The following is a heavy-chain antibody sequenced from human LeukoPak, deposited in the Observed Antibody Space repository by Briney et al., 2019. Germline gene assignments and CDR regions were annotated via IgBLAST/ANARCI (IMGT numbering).Heavy chain of an antibody. Sequence: PSETLSLTCAVYGGSFSGYYWSWIRQPPGKGLEWIGYIYYNGGTFYTPSLKSRVTISIDRSENKFALRLNSVTAADTAVYYCARDQTVTGGFDYWGQGILVTVSS. D-gene: IGHD4-17*01. J-gene: IGHJ4*02. CDR1: GGSFSGYY. V-gene: IGHV4-34*11. CDR2: IYYNGGT. CDR3: ARDQTVTGGFDY.